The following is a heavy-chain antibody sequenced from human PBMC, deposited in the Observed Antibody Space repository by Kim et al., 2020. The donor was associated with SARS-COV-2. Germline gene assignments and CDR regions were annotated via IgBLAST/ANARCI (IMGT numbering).Heavy chain of an antibody. J-gene: IGHJ6*03. D-gene: IGHD3-10*01. CDR2: INHSGST. Sequence: SETLSLTCAVYGGSFSGYYWSWIRQPPGKGLEWIGEINHSGSTNYNPSLKSRVTISVDTSKNQFSLKLSSVTAADTAVYYCARVRYGSGSRTRLYYYYMDVWGKGTTVTVSS. CDR3: ARVRYGSGSRTRLYYYYMDV. CDR1: GGSFSGYY. V-gene: IGHV4-34*01.